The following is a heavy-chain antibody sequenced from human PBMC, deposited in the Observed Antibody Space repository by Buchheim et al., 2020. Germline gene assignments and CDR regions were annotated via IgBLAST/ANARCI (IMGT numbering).Heavy chain of an antibody. CDR3: AREEFLGSSGWSGFDY. D-gene: IGHD6-19*01. Sequence: EVQLVESGGGLVKPGGSLRLSCAASGFTFSSYSMNWVRQAPGKGLEWVSSISSSSSYIYYADSVKGRFTISRDNAKHSLYLQMNSLRAEDTAVYYCAREEFLGSSGWSGFDYWGQGTL. CDR1: GFTFSSYS. V-gene: IGHV3-21*01. J-gene: IGHJ4*02. CDR2: ISSSSSYI.